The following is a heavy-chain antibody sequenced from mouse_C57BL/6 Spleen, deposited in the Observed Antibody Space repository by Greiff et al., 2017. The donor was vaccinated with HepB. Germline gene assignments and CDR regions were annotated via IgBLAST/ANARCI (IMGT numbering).Heavy chain of an antibody. D-gene: IGHD2-3*01. V-gene: IGHV1-59*01. CDR3: AVPRFYDGYYDAMDY. Sequence: QVQLQQPGAELVRPGTSVKLSCKASGYTFTSYWMHWVKQRPGQGLEWIGVIDPSDSYTNYNQKFKGKATLTVDTSSSTAYMQLSSLTSEDSAVYYCAVPRFYDGYYDAMDYWGQGTSVTVSS. J-gene: IGHJ4*01. CDR2: IDPSDSYT. CDR1: GYTFTSYW.